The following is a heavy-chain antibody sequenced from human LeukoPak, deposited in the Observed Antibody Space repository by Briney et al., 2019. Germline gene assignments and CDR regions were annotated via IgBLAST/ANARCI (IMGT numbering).Heavy chain of an antibody. CDR1: GFTFSSYA. J-gene: IGHJ4*02. Sequence: GGSLRLSCAASGFTFSSYAMSWVRQAPGKGLEWVSAISGSGGSTYYADSVKGRFTISRDNAKNSLYLQMNNLRVEDTAVYYCAPTYYYESSGHQGGQGTLVTVSA. D-gene: IGHD3-22*01. CDR3: APTYYYESSGHQ. CDR2: ISGSGGST. V-gene: IGHV3-23*01.